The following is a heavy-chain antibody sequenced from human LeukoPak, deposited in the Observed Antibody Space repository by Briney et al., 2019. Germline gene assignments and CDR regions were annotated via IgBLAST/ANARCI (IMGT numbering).Heavy chain of an antibody. V-gene: IGHV4-59*08. CDR3: ASYSSTWPNYYFDY. J-gene: IGHJ4*02. CDR2: ISDSGST. D-gene: IGHD6-13*01. Sequence: SETLSLTCTVSGGSITSYYWNWIRQPPGKGLEWIGYISDSGSTIYNPSLKGRVTISADTSKNQFSLKLSSVTAADTAVYFCASYSSTWPNYYFDYWGQGILVTVSS. CDR1: GGSITSYY.